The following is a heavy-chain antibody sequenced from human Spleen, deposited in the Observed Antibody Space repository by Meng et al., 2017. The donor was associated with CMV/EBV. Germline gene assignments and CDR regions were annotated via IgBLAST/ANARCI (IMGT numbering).Heavy chain of an antibody. V-gene: IGHV4-59*01. D-gene: IGHD2-2*01. J-gene: IGHJ6*02. CDR2: IYYSGST. CDR1: GGSISSYY. Sequence: SETLSLTCTVSGGSISSYYWSWIRQPPGKGLEWIGYIYYSGSTNYNPSLKGRVTISVDTSKNQFSLKLSSVTAADTAVYYCARLRRVPAAIGYYYYYGMDVWGQGTTDTVSS. CDR3: ARLRRVPAAIGYYYYYGMDV.